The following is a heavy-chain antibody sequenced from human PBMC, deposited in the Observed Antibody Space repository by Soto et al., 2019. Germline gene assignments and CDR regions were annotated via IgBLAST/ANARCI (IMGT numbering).Heavy chain of an antibody. D-gene: IGHD4-17*01. CDR3: ARSGTTVTTFWYFDL. CDR2: ISYDEDNI. J-gene: IGHJ2*01. CDR1: GFTFSNYG. Sequence: QVQLVESGGGVVQPGKSLRLACVASGFTFSNYGMHWVRQAPGEGLEWVAVISYDEDNIYYADSVKGRFTISRDNSKNTLYLQMNSLIPEDTAVYFCARSGTTVTTFWYFDLWGRGTLVTVSS. V-gene: IGHV3-30*03.